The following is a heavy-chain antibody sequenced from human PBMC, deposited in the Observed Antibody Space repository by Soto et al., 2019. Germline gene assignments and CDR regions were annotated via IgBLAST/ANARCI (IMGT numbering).Heavy chain of an antibody. D-gene: IGHD3-9*01. CDR3: AREMGILTGPYYYYYGMDV. CDR1: GFTFSSYS. J-gene: IGHJ6*02. Sequence: GGSLRLSCAASGFTFSSYSMNWVRQAPGKGLEWVSYISSSSSTIYYADSVKGRFTISRDNAKNSLYLQMNSLRDEDTAVYYCAREMGILTGPYYYYYGMDVWGQGTTVTVSS. CDR2: ISSSSSTI. V-gene: IGHV3-48*02.